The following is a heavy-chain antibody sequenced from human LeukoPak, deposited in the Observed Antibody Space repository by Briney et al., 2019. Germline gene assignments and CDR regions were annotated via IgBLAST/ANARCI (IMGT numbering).Heavy chain of an antibody. CDR3: ARGSMSTITYDWFDP. V-gene: IGHV3-30*01. D-gene: IGHD5-24*01. CDR1: GFSFSSYV. Sequence: GGALRLSCAASGFSFSSYVMHWGRQAPGKGLEWVAVISYDGSNKYYADSVKGRFTISRDNSKNTLFLQMNSLRAEDTAMYYCARGSMSTITYDWFDPWGQGTLVTVSS. CDR2: ISYDGSNK. J-gene: IGHJ5*02.